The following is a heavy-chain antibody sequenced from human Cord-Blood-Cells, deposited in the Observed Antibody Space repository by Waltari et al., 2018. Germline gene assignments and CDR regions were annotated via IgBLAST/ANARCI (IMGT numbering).Heavy chain of an antibody. D-gene: IGHD6-13*01. CDR3: ALSQQLVLHFDY. V-gene: IGHV1-69*01. Sequence: QVQLVQSGAEVKKPGSSVKVACKAAGGTFSSYASSWVRQAPGQGLEWMGGIIPIFGTANYAQKFQGRVTITADESTSTAYMELSSLRSEDTAVYYCALSQQLVLHFDYWGQGTLVTVSS. CDR2: IIPIFGTA. J-gene: IGHJ4*02. CDR1: GGTFSSYA.